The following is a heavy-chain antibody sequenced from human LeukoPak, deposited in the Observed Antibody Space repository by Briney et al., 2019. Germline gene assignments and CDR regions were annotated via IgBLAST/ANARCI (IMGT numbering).Heavy chain of an antibody. CDR2: IRYDGSNK. J-gene: IGHJ4*02. Sequence: GGSLRLSCAASGFTFSSYGMHWVRQAPGKGLEWVAFIRYDGSNKYYADSVKGRFTISRDNSKNTLYLQMNSLRAEDTAVYYCARGRRGYSYGYEFGYFDYWGQGTLVTVSS. V-gene: IGHV3-30*02. CDR3: ARGRRGYSYGYEFGYFDY. D-gene: IGHD5-18*01. CDR1: GFTFSSYG.